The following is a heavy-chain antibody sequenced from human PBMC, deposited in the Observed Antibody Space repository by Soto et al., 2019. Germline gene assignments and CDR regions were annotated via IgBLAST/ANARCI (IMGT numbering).Heavy chain of an antibody. CDR1: GGSFSGHS. V-gene: IGHV4-34*01. J-gene: IGHJ5*02. CDR3: TRGAPTFWFDP. CDR2: INDSGST. Sequence: SETLSLTCGVSGGSFSGHSWSWIRLSPRQGLEWIAEINDSGSTKYDPSLKSRAMISLDMSKNQCSLKMTSVTAADTGVYYCTRGAPTFWFDPWGPGTQVTV. D-gene: IGHD3-3*02.